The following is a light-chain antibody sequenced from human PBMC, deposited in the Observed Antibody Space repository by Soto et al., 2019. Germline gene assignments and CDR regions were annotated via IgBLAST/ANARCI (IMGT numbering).Light chain of an antibody. V-gene: IGLV2-14*01. CDR3: SSYTTSRV. J-gene: IGLJ3*02. CDR1: SSDVGGYNY. CDR2: EVS. Sequence: QSALTQPASVSGSPGQSITISCTGTSSDVGGYNYVSWYQQHPARAPKLMIYEVSNRPSGVSNRFSGSKSGNTASLTISGLQAEDEADYYCSSYTTSRVFGGGTQLTVL.